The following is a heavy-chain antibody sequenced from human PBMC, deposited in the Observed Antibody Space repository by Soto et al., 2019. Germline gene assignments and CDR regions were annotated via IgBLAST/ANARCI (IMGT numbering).Heavy chain of an antibody. J-gene: IGHJ5*02. V-gene: IGHV3-23*01. CDR2: ISGSGSST. D-gene: IGHD6-13*01. CDR1: GFTFSSYA. CDR3: AKGGPVAAAPRHNCFDP. Sequence: EVQLLESGGGLVQPGGSLRLSCAASGFTFSSYAMSWVRQAPGKGLEWVSAISGSGSSTYYADSVKGRFTISRDNSKNTLYLQMNSLRAEDTAVYYCAKGGPVAAAPRHNCFDPWGQGTLVTVSS.